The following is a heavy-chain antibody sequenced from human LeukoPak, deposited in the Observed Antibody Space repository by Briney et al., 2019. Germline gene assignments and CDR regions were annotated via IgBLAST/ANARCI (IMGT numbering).Heavy chain of an antibody. D-gene: IGHD4-23*01. J-gene: IGHJ4*02. CDR1: GYTFTSYY. CDR2: INPNSGGT. CDR3: ARDLLGRYGGNSYGY. Sequence: GASVKVSCKASGYTFTSYYMHWVRQAPGQGLEWMGWINPNSGGTNYAQKFRGRVTMTRDTSISTAYMELSRLRSDDTAVYYCARDLLGRYGGNSYGYWGQGTLVTVSS. V-gene: IGHV1-2*02.